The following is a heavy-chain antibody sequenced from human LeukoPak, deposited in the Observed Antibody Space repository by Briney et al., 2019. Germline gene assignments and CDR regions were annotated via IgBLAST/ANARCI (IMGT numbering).Heavy chain of an antibody. CDR2: ISGNGGRT. CDR3: AKDFGRNLGGPGY. D-gene: IGHD1-14*01. V-gene: IGHV3-23*01. Sequence: GGSLRLSCAASGFTFSSYAMSWVRQAPGGGLEWVSGISGNGGRTYYADSVKGRFAISRDDSKSTLYLQMNSLRGEDTAVYYCAKDFGRNLGGPGYWGRGTLVIVSS. CDR1: GFTFSSYA. J-gene: IGHJ4*02.